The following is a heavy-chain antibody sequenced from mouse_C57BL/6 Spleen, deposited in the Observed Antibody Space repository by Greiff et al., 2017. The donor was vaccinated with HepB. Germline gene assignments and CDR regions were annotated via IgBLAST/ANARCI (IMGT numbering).Heavy chain of an antibody. CDR2: ISYDGSN. D-gene: IGHD2-3*01. CDR3: ARDGYDGYYGYFDV. CDR1: GYSITSGYY. V-gene: IGHV3-6*01. Sequence: EVQLVESGPGLVKPSQSLSLTCSVTGYSITSGYYWNWIRQFPGNKLEWMGYISYDGSNNYNPSLKNRISITRDTSKNQFFLKLNSVTTEDTATYYGARDGYDGYYGYFDVWGTGTTVTVSS. J-gene: IGHJ1*03.